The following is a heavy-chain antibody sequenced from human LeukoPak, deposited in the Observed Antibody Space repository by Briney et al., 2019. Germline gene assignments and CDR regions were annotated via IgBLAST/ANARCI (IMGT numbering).Heavy chain of an antibody. CDR3: ARDKDGYGLDY. J-gene: IGHJ4*02. V-gene: IGHV3-30*01. D-gene: IGHD5-18*01. CDR1: GFTFSSYA. Sequence: PGGSLRLSCAASGFTFSSYAVHWVRQAPGKGLEWMAAVSYDGSNKWYADSVKGRFTISRDDSKNTLDLQMTSLRGEDTAVYYCARDKDGYGLDYWGQGTLVTVSS. CDR2: VSYDGSNK.